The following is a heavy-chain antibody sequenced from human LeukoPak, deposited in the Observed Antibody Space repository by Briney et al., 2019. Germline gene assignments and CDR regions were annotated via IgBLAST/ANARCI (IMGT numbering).Heavy chain of an antibody. Sequence: LVKVSCKASGGTFSSYAISWVRQAPGQGLEWMGGIIPIFGTANYAQKFQGRVTITADESTSTAYMELSSLRSEDTAVYYCARDTASIYYDSSGYYYGGFDYWGQGTLVTVSS. D-gene: IGHD3-22*01. V-gene: IGHV1-69*01. CDR3: ARDTASIYYDSSGYYYGGFDY. CDR1: GGTFSSYA. CDR2: IIPIFGTA. J-gene: IGHJ4*02.